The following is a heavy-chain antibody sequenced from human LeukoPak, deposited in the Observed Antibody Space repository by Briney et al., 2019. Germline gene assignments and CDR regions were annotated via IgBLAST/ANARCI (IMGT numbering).Heavy chain of an antibody. CDR3: AKERRYSSGCLDY. CDR2: ITSSSSII. V-gene: IGHV3-48*01. CDR1: GFTFSSYS. Sequence: GGSLRLSCAASGFTFSSYSMNWVRQAPGKGREWVSYITSSSSIIQYADSAKGRFTVSRDNAKNSLYLQMNSLRAEHTAVYYCAKERRYSSGCLDYWGQGTLVTVSS. D-gene: IGHD6-19*01. J-gene: IGHJ4*02.